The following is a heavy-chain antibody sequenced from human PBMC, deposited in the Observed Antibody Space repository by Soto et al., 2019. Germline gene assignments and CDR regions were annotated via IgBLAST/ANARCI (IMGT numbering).Heavy chain of an antibody. CDR3: ARDWGTTVTPIYYYYYYGMDV. CDR1: GFTFSSYG. J-gene: IGHJ6*02. Sequence: PGGSLRLSCAASGFTFSSYGMHWVRQAPGKGLEWVAVIWYDGSNKYYADSVKGRFTISRDNSKNTLYLQMNSLRAEDTAVYYCARDWGTTVTPIYYYYYYGMDVWGQWTTVTVSS. D-gene: IGHD4-17*01. V-gene: IGHV3-33*01. CDR2: IWYDGSNK.